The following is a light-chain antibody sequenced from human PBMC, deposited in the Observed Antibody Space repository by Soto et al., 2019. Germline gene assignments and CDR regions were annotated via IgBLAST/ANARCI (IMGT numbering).Light chain of an antibody. V-gene: IGLV1-40*01. CDR1: SSNIGAGYD. CDR2: GNS. CDR3: QSYDSSLSGFV. Sequence: QSVLTQSPSVSGAPGQRVTISCTGSSSNIGAGYDVHWYQQLPGTAPKLLLYGNSNRPSGVPDRFSSSKSGTSASLAITGLQAEDEADYYCQSYDSSLSGFVFGTGTKLTVL. J-gene: IGLJ1*01.